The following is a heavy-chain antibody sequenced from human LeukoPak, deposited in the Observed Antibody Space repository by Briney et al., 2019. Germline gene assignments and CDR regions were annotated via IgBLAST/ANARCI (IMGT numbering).Heavy chain of an antibody. CDR1: GFTFSNAW. J-gene: IGHJ6*02. CDR3: ARELRYCSSTSCYTWVYYYYGMDV. D-gene: IGHD2-2*02. Sequence: PGGSLRLSCAASGFTFSNAWMSWVRQAPGKGLEWVANIKQDGSEKYYVDSVEGRFTISRDNAKNSLYLQMNSLRAEDTAVYYCARELRYCSSTSCYTWVYYYYGMDVWGQGTTVTVSS. V-gene: IGHV3-7*01. CDR2: IKQDGSEK.